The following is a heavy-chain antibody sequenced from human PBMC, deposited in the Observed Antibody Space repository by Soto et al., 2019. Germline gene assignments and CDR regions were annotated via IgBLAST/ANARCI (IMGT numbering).Heavy chain of an antibody. D-gene: IGHD3-3*01. Sequence: SETLSLTCTVSGGSISSGCYYWSWIRQHPGKGLEWIGYIYYSGSTYYNPSLKSRVTISVDTSKNQFSLKLSSVTAADTAVYYCARGSITIFGVVITALDYWGQGTLVTVSS. CDR3: ARGSITIFGVVITALDY. CDR1: GGSISSGCYY. CDR2: IYYSGST. V-gene: IGHV4-31*03. J-gene: IGHJ4*02.